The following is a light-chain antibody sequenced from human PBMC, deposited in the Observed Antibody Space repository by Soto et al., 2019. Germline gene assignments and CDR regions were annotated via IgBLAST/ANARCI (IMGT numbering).Light chain of an antibody. Sequence: QSVLTQSASVSGSPGQSITISCIGTSSDVGGYDYVSWYQQHPGRAPKVVIYEVSHRPSGVSSRFSGSKSGNTAYLTISRRQPEDEADYYCSSYTDTSGRVFGGGTKLTVL. CDR2: EVS. V-gene: IGLV2-14*01. J-gene: IGLJ3*02. CDR1: SSDVGGYDY. CDR3: SSYTDTSGRV.